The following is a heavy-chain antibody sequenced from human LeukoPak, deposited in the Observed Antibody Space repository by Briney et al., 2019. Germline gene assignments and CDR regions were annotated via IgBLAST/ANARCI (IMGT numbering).Heavy chain of an antibody. V-gene: IGHV3-53*01. J-gene: IGHJ4*02. D-gene: IGHD5-18*01. CDR2: IYSGGNT. CDR3: AREGDGYSYGVLGY. CDR1: GFIVNKNY. Sequence: PGGSLRLSCAASGFIVNKNYMSWVRQAPGKGLEWLSIIYSGGNTYYADSVKGRFTISRDNSRNTLYLQMKSLRAEDTAVYYCAREGDGYSYGVLGYWGQGTLVTVSS.